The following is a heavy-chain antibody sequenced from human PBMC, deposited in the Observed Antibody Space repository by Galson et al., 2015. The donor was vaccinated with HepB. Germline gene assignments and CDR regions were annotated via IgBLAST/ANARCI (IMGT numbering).Heavy chain of an antibody. CDR1: GFTFSSYG. V-gene: IGHV3-30*18. D-gene: IGHD3-10*01. CDR2: ISYDGSNK. Sequence: SLRLSCAASGFTFSSYGMHWVRQAPGKGLEWVAVISYDGSNKYYADSVKGRFTISRDNSKNTLYLQMNSLRAEDTAVYYCAKDHPRGGSGSYFLIDYWGQGTLVTVSS. J-gene: IGHJ4*02. CDR3: AKDHPRGGSGSYFLIDY.